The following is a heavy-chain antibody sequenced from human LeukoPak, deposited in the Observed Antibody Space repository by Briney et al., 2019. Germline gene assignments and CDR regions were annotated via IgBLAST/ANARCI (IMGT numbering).Heavy chain of an antibody. J-gene: IGHJ4*02. CDR1: GGSISSYY. Sequence: SETLSLTCTVSGGSISSYYWSWIRQPPGQGLEWIGYIYYSGSTNYNPSLKSRVTISVDTSKHQFSLKRSSVTAADTAVYYCAREGWDSSGENYFDHWGQGTLVTVSS. V-gene: IGHV4-59*01. CDR3: AREGWDSSGENYFDH. D-gene: IGHD3-22*01. CDR2: IYYSGST.